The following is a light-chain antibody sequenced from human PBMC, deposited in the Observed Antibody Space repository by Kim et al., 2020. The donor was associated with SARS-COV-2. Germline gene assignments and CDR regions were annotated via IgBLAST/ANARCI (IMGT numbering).Light chain of an antibody. J-gene: IGLJ2*01. CDR2: QGN. CDR3: QAWDSTSVV. Sequence: SYELTQPPSVSVSPGQTASIACFGDKLGNKYVCWYQQKPGQSPVMVMYQGNKRPSGIPERFSGSSSGNTATLTISGTQTMDEADYYCQAWDSTSVVFGGG. CDR1: KLGNKY. V-gene: IGLV3-1*01.